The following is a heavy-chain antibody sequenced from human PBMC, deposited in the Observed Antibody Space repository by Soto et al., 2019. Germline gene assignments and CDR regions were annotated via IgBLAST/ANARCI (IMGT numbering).Heavy chain of an antibody. V-gene: IGHV4-34*01. D-gene: IGHD6-6*01. CDR2: INHSGST. CDR3: ARPQQLVRXFQH. CDR1: GGSFSGYY. J-gene: IGHJ1*01. Sequence: PSETLSLTCAVYGGSFSGYYWSWIRQPPGKGLEWIGEINHSGSTNYNPSLKSRVTISVDTSKNQFSLKLSSVTAADTAVYYCARPQQLVRXFQHWGQGTLVTVSS.